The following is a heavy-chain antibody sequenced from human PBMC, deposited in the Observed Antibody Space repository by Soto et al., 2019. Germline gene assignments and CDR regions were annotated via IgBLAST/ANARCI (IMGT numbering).Heavy chain of an antibody. Sequence: SETLSLTCTVSGGSISSSSYYWGWIRQPPGKGLEWIGSIYYSGSTYYNPSLKSRVTISVDTSKNQFSLKLSSVTAADTAVYYCAGLSSVDVVVPAAIVGCFDYWGQGTLVTVSS. D-gene: IGHD2-2*01. V-gene: IGHV4-39*01. J-gene: IGHJ4*02. CDR3: AGLSSVDVVVPAAIVGCFDY. CDR1: GGSISSSSYY. CDR2: IYYSGST.